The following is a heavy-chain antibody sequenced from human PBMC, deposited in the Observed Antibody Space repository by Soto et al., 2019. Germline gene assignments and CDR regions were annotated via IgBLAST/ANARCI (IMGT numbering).Heavy chain of an antibody. CDR2: ISTSSTAI. J-gene: IGHJ4*02. CDR1: GLTFSTNT. CDR3: VITDSGRERGY. V-gene: IGHV3-48*02. D-gene: IGHD3-10*01. Sequence: EVQLVESGGGFVPRGGSLRLSCAVSGLTFSTNTINWVRQAPGKGLEWVSYISTSSTAIYYADSVKGRFTISRDDAKSSLYLQMNSLRDEDTAVYYCVITDSGRERGYWGQGTLVTVSS.